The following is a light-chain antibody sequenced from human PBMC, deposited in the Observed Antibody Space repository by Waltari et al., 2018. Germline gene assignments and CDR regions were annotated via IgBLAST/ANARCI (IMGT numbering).Light chain of an antibody. CDR1: QSVTTN. CDR2: GAS. V-gene: IGKV3-15*01. CDR3: HQYNDGPPFN. J-gene: IGKJ2*01. Sequence: EIVMTQSPATLSVSPGERAIIPCRASQSVTTNLAWNQQKPGQPPRLLIYGASTRATDIPARFSGSGSGTEFTLTITSLQSEDFAVYYCHQYNDGPPFNFGQGTKLEIK.